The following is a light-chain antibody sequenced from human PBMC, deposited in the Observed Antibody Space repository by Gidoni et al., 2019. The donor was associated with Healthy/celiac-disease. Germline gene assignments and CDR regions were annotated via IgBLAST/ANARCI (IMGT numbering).Light chain of an antibody. Sequence: EIVLTQSTGTLSLSPGARATLSCRASQTVTNRHLAWYQQKPGQAPGLLIYGASTRATGIPDRFSGSGSGTDFALTISRLEPEDFAVYYCQHYGSSSETFGQGTKVEIK. CDR2: GAS. J-gene: IGKJ1*01. CDR1: QTVTNRH. CDR3: QHYGSSSET. V-gene: IGKV3-20*01.